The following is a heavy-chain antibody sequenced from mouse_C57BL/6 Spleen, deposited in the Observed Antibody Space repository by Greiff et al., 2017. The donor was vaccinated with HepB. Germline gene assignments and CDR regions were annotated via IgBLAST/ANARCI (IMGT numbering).Heavy chain of an antibody. CDR2: INPYNGDT. Sequence: VQLQQSGPELVKPGDSVKISCKASGCSFTGYFMNWVMQSHGKSLEWIGRINPYNGDTFYNQKFKGKATLTVDKSSSTAHMELRSLTSEDSAVYYCASLYYYGSMDYWGQGTSVTVSS. V-gene: IGHV1-20*01. CDR1: GCSFTGYF. D-gene: IGHD1-1*01. CDR3: ASLYYYGSMDY. J-gene: IGHJ4*01.